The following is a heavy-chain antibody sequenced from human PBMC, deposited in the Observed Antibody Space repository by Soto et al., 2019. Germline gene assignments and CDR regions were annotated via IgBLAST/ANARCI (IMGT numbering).Heavy chain of an antibody. J-gene: IGHJ6*02. V-gene: IGHV3-11*01. Sequence: QVQLVESGGGLVKPGGSLTLSCAASGFTFSHYYMSWIRQAPGKGLEWVSYISDSGTTVYYADSVKGRFSISRDNAKNSLYLQMNSLRAEDTAVYYCARDSLDYFGSGSYFTEEFQYHMDVWGQGTTVTVSS. CDR3: ARDSLDYFGSGSYFTEEFQYHMDV. CDR1: GFTFSHYY. D-gene: IGHD3-10*01. CDR2: ISDSGTTV.